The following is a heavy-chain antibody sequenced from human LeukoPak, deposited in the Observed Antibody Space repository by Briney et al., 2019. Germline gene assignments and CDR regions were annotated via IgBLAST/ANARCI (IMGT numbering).Heavy chain of an antibody. CDR1: GGSISSYY. CDR2: IYTSGST. Sequence: SETLSLTCTVSGGSISSYYWSWIRQPAGKGLEWNGRIYTSGSTNYNPSLKSRVTMSVDTSKNQFSLKLSSVTAADTAVYYCARDQGSGYYSPYGMDVWGQGTTVTVSS. J-gene: IGHJ6*02. CDR3: ARDQGSGYYSPYGMDV. D-gene: IGHD3-22*01. V-gene: IGHV4-4*07.